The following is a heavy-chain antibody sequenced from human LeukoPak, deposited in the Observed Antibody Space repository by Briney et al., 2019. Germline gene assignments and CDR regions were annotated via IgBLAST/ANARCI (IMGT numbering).Heavy chain of an antibody. CDR3: ARLRPGMVRGVTKDY. V-gene: IGHV4-59*12. CDR2: IYHSGST. D-gene: IGHD3-10*01. J-gene: IGHJ4*02. Sequence: SETLSLTCTVSGGSINYYYWSWIRQPPGKGLEWIGYIYHSGSTYYNPSLKSRVTISVDRSKNQFSLKLSSVTAADTAVYYCARLRPGMVRGVTKDYWGQGTLVTVSS. CDR1: GGSINYYY.